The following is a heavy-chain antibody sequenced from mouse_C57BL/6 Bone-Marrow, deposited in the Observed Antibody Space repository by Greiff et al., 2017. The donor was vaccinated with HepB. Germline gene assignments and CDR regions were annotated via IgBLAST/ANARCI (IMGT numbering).Heavy chain of an antibody. J-gene: IGHJ2*01. CDR2: IYPRSGNT. CDR3: ARSHYYYGSSLFDD. CDR1: GYTFTSYG. Sequence: QVQLQQSGAELARPGASVKLSCKASGYTFTSYGISWVKQRTGQGLEWIGEIYPRSGNTYYNEKFKGKATLTADKSSSTAYMELRSLTSEDSAVYFCARSHYYYGSSLFDDWGQGTTLTVSS. V-gene: IGHV1-81*01. D-gene: IGHD1-1*01.